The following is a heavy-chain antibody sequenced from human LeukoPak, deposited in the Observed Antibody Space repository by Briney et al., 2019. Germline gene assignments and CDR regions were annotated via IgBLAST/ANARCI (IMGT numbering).Heavy chain of an antibody. CDR3: ARGRALFD. CDR1: SGSFSGYY. J-gene: IGHJ4*02. CDR2: INHSGST. V-gene: IGHV4-34*01. Sequence: KPSETLSLTCAVYSGSFSGYYWSWLRQPPGKGLEWIGEINHSGSTNYNPSLESRVTISFDTSKNQFPLKLSSVTAADTAMYYCARGRALFDWGQGTLVTVSS. D-gene: IGHD2-21*01.